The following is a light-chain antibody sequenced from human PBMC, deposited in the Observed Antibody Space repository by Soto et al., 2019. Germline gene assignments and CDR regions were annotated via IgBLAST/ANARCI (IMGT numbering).Light chain of an antibody. CDR1: RSNIGGNA. CDR2: AND. V-gene: IGLV1-44*01. J-gene: IGLJ2*01. CDR3: AVWDDNLRGL. Sequence: VLTQPPSVSGTPGQRVTISCSGSRSNIGGNAVTWYQQVPGTAPKLLIYANDQRPSGISDRFSGSKSSTSASLAISGLQSEDEADYYCAVWDDNLRGLFGGGTKLTVL.